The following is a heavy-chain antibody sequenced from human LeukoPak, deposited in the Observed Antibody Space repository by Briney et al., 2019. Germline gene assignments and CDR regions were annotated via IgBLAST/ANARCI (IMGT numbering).Heavy chain of an antibody. D-gene: IGHD5-18*01. CDR1: GLTFSRYA. Sequence: GGSLRLSCAVSGLTFSRYAMSWVRQAPGKGLEWVSAISESGSGTYYADSVKGRFTISRYNSKDTLSLQMNSLRAEDTAVYHCAKDIAQGYTFGSIEQDYWGQGTLVTASS. V-gene: IGHV3-23*01. CDR3: AKDIAQGYTFGSIEQDY. J-gene: IGHJ4*02. CDR2: ISESGSGT.